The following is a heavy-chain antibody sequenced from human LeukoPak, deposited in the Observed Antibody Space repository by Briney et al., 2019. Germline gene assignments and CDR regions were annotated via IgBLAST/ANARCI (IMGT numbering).Heavy chain of an antibody. Sequence: SETLSLTCTVSGGSISSGDYYWSWIRQPPGKGLEWIGYIYYSGSTYYNPSLKSRVTISVDTSKNQFSLKLSSVTAADTAVYYCANIAAAGPGTPFFNYWGQGTLVTVSS. V-gene: IGHV4-30-4*01. CDR3: ANIAAAGPGTPFFNY. CDR2: IYYSGST. CDR1: GGSISSGDYY. J-gene: IGHJ4*02. D-gene: IGHD6-13*01.